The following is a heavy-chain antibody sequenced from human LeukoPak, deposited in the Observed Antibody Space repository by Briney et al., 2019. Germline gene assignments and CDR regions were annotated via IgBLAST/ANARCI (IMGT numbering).Heavy chain of an antibody. CDR3: ARDPAMSSYGLVSWFDP. Sequence: ASVKVSCKASGYTFTGYYMHWGRQAPGQGLEWMGWINPNSGGTNYAQKFQGRVTMTRDTSISTAYMELSRLRSDDTAVYYCARDPAMSSYGLVSWFDPWGQGTLVTVSS. CDR1: GYTFTGYY. D-gene: IGHD5-18*01. J-gene: IGHJ5*02. V-gene: IGHV1-2*02. CDR2: INPNSGGT.